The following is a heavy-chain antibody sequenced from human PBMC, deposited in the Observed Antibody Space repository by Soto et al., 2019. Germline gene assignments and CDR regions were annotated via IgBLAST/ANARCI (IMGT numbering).Heavy chain of an antibody. J-gene: IGHJ4*02. D-gene: IGHD6-19*01. Sequence: EVQLLESGGGLVQPGGSLRLSCAASGFTFSSYAMSWVRQAPGKGLEWVSAISGSGGSTYYADSVKGRFTISRDNSKNTLYLQMNSLRAEDTAVYYCAKGGVAVAVSGPFGIDYWGQGTLVTVSS. CDR3: AKGGVAVAVSGPFGIDY. V-gene: IGHV3-23*01. CDR2: ISGSGGST. CDR1: GFTFSSYA.